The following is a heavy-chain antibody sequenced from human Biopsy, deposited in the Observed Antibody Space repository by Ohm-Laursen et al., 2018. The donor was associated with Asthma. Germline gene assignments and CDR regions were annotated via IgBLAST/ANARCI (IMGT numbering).Heavy chain of an antibody. D-gene: IGHD2-15*01. CDR1: GGSIRSHD. Sequence: SDTLSLTCPVSGGSIRSHDWTWIRLPPGKGLEYIGDVSHTGSTNYNPSLKSRVTMSLDTSKSQFSLRLTSVTPADTAVYYCARLADCSGGACYSYGWFDPWGQGTLVTVSS. CDR2: VSHTGST. V-gene: IGHV4-59*07. J-gene: IGHJ5*02. CDR3: ARLADCSGGACYSYGWFDP.